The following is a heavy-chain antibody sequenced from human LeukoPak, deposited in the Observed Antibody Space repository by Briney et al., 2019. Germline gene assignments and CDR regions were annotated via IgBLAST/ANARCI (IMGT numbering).Heavy chain of an antibody. J-gene: IGHJ3*02. Sequence: GGSLRLSCAASGFTLSSYGMNWFRQAPGKGLEWVSGISVSGGGTYYADSVKGRFTVSRDNSKNTLSLQMNSLRVEDTAVYYCAKALGDSSGIWGQGTMVTVSS. CDR3: AKALGDSSGI. CDR1: GFTLSSYG. V-gene: IGHV3-23*01. CDR2: ISVSGGGT. D-gene: IGHD3-22*01.